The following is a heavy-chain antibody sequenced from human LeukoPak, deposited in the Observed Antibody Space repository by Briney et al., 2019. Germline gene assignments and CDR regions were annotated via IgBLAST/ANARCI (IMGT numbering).Heavy chain of an antibody. V-gene: IGHV3-48*01. Sequence: GGSLRLSCAASGFTFSSYSMNWVRQAPGKGLEWVSYISSSSTIYYADSVKGRFTISRDNAKNSLYLQMNSLRAEDTAVYYCARGYCSSTSCYVSYWGQGTLVTVSS. J-gene: IGHJ4*02. CDR2: ISSSSTI. CDR3: ARGYCSSTSCYVSY. CDR1: GFTFSSYS. D-gene: IGHD2-2*01.